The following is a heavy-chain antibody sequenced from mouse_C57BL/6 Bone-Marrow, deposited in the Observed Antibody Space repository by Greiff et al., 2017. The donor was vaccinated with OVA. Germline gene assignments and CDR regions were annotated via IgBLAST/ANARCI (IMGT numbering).Heavy chain of an antibody. D-gene: IGHD1-1*01. CDR1: GYTFTTYP. V-gene: IGHV1-47*01. CDR2: FHPYNDDT. CDR3: ARMTVVAPSHWYFDV. J-gene: IGHJ1*03. Sequence: VQLQQSGAELVKPGASVKMSCKASGYTFTTYPIEWMKQNHGKSLEWIGNFHPYNDDTKYNEKFKGKATLTVEKSSSTIYLELSRLTSDDSAVYYCARMTVVAPSHWYFDVWGTGTTVTVSS.